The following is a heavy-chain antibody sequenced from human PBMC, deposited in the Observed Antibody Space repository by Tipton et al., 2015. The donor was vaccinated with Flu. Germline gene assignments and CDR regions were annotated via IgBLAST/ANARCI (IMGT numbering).Heavy chain of an antibody. Sequence: TLSLTCAVYGGSFSGYYWSWIRQPPGKGLEWIGEINHSGSTNYNPSLKSRVTISVDTSKNQFSLKLSSVTAADTAVYYCARGSTVTKYYFDYWGQGTLVTVSS. J-gene: IGHJ4*02. CDR2: INHSGST. CDR3: ARGSTVTKYYFDY. D-gene: IGHD4-17*01. CDR1: GGSFSGYY. V-gene: IGHV4-34*01.